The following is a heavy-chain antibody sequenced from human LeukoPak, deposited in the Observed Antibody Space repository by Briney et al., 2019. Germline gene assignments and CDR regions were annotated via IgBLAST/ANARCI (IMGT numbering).Heavy chain of an antibody. J-gene: IGHJ4*02. CDR3: ARAAAVRGVITPYY. V-gene: IGHV1-2*02. Sequence: ASVKVSCKASGYTFTTYAMNWVRQAPGQGLEWMGWINPHSGGTNYAQKFQGRVIMTRDTSISSVYMELSRLRSDDTAVYYCARAAAVRGVITPYYWGQGTLVTVAS. CDR1: GYTFTTYA. CDR2: INPHSGGT. D-gene: IGHD3-10*01.